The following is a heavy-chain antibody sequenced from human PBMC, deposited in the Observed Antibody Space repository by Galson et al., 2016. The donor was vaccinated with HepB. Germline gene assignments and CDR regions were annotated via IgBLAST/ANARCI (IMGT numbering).Heavy chain of an antibody. V-gene: IGHV3-53*01. CDR2: IYGGDRT. Sequence: SLRLSCAASNFMFSDYPMSWIRQAPGKGLEWVSVIYGGDRTQYADSVKGRFVISRDKSNNSLSLQMNNVRVDDTAVYYCATRFCRAGSCYSGVLDSWGQGIRVTVSS. CDR3: ATRFCRAGSCYSGVLDS. J-gene: IGHJ4*02. CDR1: NFMFSDYP. D-gene: IGHD2-15*01.